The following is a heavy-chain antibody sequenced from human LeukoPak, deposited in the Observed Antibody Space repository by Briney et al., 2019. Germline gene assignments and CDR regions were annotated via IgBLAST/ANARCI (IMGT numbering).Heavy chain of an antibody. CDR1: GFSFSSYS. J-gene: IGHJ6*02. CDR2: ISSSSSYI. D-gene: IGHD3-22*01. CDR3: ARDREGGGATYYDSAMDV. V-gene: IGHV3-21*01. Sequence: KPGGSLRLSCAASGFSFSSYSMNWVRQAPGKGLEWVSSISSSSSYIYYADSVKGRFTLSRDNAENSLFLQMNSLRAEDTALYYCARDREGGGATYYDSAMDVWGQGTTVTVSS.